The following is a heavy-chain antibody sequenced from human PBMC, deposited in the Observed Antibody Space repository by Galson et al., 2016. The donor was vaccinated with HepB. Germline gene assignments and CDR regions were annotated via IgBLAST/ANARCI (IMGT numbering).Heavy chain of an antibody. V-gene: IGHV3-64D*06. D-gene: IGHD6-19*01. CDR3: VKGGGYSSGWYKGSFDY. Sequence: SLRLSCAATAFTFSRYPMHWVRQAPGKGLEYVSAISGNGIITYYADSVKGRFTISRDNPKNTVDLQMSSLRVEDTAVYYCVKGGGYSSGWYKGSFDYWGQGTLVTVSS. CDR2: ISGNGIIT. CDR1: AFTFSRYP. J-gene: IGHJ4*02.